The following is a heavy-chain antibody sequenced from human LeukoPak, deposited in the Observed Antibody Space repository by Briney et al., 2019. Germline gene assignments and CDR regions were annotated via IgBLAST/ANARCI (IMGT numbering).Heavy chain of an antibody. Sequence: SETLSLTCTVSDGSITNYDWSWVRRPPGKGLEFIGHVHYSGTANYNPSLRSRVTISIDTSKKHFFLKLKSVTAADTAVYYCAREGGPAAIYVGAFDIWGQGTMVTVSS. J-gene: IGHJ3*02. CDR2: VHYSGTA. V-gene: IGHV4-59*01. CDR1: DGSITNYD. D-gene: IGHD2-2*01. CDR3: AREGGPAAIYVGAFDI.